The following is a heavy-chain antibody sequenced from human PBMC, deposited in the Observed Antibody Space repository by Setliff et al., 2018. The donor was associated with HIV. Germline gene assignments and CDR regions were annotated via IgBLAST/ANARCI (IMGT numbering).Heavy chain of an antibody. V-gene: IGHV3-30*02. CDR1: GFTFSSYG. D-gene: IGHD4-17*01. CDR2: IWYDGSNK. J-gene: IGHJ2*01. Sequence: GESLKISCAASGFTFSSYGIHWVRQAPGKGLEWVAVIWYDGSNKYYADSVKGRFTISRDNSKNTLYLQMNSLRAEDTAVYYCAKAMGYGDYDWYFDLWGRGTLVAVSS. CDR3: AKAMGYGDYDWYFDL.